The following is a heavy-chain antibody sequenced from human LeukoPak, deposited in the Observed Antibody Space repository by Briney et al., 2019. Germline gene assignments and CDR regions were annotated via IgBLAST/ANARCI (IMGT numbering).Heavy chain of an antibody. J-gene: IGHJ5*02. V-gene: IGHV1-2*02. CDR3: ARGPHRRTYDRDNWFDP. CDR1: GYTFTGYY. CDR2: INPNSGGT. Sequence: ASVKVSCKASGYTFTGYYMHWVRQAPGQGLEWMGWINPNSGGTNYAQKFQGRVTMTWDMSTTTVYMELSSLRSEDTAVYYCARGPHRRTYDRDNWFDPWGQGTLVTVSS. D-gene: IGHD3-3*01.